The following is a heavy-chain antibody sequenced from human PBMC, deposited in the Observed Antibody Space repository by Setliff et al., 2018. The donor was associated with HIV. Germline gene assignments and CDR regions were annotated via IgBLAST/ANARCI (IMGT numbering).Heavy chain of an antibody. D-gene: IGHD2-2*01. Sequence: SETLSLTCAVSGGSITNYAYYWAWIRQSPGKGLEWIGNVFHTGFAHYNPSFRSRVTMSVDTSKNQFSLKVTSVTAADTAVYYCARQPVPGGVVVPGDDWVDPWGQGTLVTVSS. CDR2: VFHTGFA. J-gene: IGHJ5*02. V-gene: IGHV4-39*01. CDR1: GGSITNYAYY. CDR3: ARQPVPGGVVVPGDDWVDP.